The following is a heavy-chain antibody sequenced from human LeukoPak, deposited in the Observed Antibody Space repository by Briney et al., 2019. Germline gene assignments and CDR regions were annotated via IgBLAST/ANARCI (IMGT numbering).Heavy chain of an antibody. J-gene: IGHJ5*02. D-gene: IGHD3-22*01. CDR3: ARAVDSSGYYSNWFDP. CDR1: GGSISSYY. Sequence: SETLSLTCTVSGGSISSYYWSWIRQPPGKGLEWIGYIYYSGSTNYNPSLKNRVTISVDTSKNQFSLKLSSVTAADTAVYYCARAVDSSGYYSNWFDPWGQGTMVTVSS. V-gene: IGHV4-59*01. CDR2: IYYSGST.